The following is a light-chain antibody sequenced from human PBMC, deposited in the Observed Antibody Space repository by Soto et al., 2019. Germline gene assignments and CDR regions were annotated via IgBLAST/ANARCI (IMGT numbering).Light chain of an antibody. V-gene: IGKV1-27*01. CDR3: QKYNSAPWT. Sequence: DIQMTQSPSSLSASVGDRVTISCRASQGISNYLGWYQQKPGKIPKLLIYAASTLQSGVPSRFSGSGSGTEFTLTISSLQPEDVATYYCQKYNSAPWTFGQGTKVEIK. CDR2: AAS. J-gene: IGKJ1*01. CDR1: QGISNY.